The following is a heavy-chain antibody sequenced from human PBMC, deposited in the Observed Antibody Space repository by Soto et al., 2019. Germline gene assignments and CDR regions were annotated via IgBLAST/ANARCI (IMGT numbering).Heavy chain of an antibody. V-gene: IGHV5-51*01. CDR2: IYPGGSDT. Sequence: GESLKISCKGSGYSFTSYWIGWVRQMPGKGLEWMGIIYPGGSDTRYSPSFQGQVTISADKSISTAYLQWSSLKASDTAMYYCASSLDTAMDYYYYGMDVWGQGTTVTVSS. CDR3: ASSLDTAMDYYYYGMDV. D-gene: IGHD5-18*01. J-gene: IGHJ6*02. CDR1: GYSFTSYW.